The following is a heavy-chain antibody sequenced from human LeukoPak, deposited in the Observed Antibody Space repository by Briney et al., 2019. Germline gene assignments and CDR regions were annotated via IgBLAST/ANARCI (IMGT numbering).Heavy chain of an antibody. CDR1: GYTFTAYY. CDR3: ARAYGSGSSYHPDY. D-gene: IGHD3-10*01. Sequence: GASVKVSCKASGYTFTAYYMHWVRQAPGQGLEWMGWINPNSGSTNSSQKFQDRVTLTRDTSISTAYMELSSLRSDDTAVYYCARAYGSGSSYHPDYWGQGTLVTVSS. J-gene: IGHJ4*02. CDR2: INPNSGST. V-gene: IGHV1-2*02.